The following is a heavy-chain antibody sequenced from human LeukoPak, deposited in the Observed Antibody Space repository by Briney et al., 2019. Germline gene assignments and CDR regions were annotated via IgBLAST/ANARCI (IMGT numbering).Heavy chain of an antibody. V-gene: IGHV4-59*01. CDR2: LDYSGST. Sequence: SETLSLTCTVSGYSISSYYWTWIRQPPGKGLEWIGYLDYSGSTNYNPSLKSRVTISVDTSKNQFSLKLSSVTAADTAVYYCARDVGSTDFWGQGTLVTVSS. J-gene: IGHJ4*02. CDR1: GYSISSYY. CDR3: ARDVGSTDF. D-gene: IGHD2-15*01.